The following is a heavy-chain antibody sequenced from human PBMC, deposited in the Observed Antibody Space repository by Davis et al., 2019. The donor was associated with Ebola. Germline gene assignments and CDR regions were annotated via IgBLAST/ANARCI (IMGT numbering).Heavy chain of an antibody. J-gene: IGHJ4*02. V-gene: IGHV3-49*03. CDR1: GFTFGDYA. CDR3: TRGYSGSCTTPFGY. D-gene: IGHD1-26*01. Sequence: PGGSLRLSCTASGFTFGDYAMSWFRQAPGKGLEWVGFIRSKAYGGTTEYAASVKGRFTISRHDSKSIAYLQMNSLKTEDTAVYYCTRGYSGSCTTPFGYWGQGTLVTVSS. CDR2: IRSKAYGGTT.